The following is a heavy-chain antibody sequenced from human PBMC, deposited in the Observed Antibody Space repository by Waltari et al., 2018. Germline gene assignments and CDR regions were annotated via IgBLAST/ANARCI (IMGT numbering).Heavy chain of an antibody. CDR2: IYSGGSST. CDR3: AKDGDGSGVFQH. CDR1: GFTFSRYA. J-gene: IGHJ1*01. Sequence: EVQLLESGGGLVQPGGSLRLSCAASGFTFSRYAMSWVRPSPGTGLAWVSVIYSGGSSTYYADSVKGWFIISRDNSKNRLYLQRNSLRAEDTAVYYCAKDGDGSGVFQHWGQGTLVTVSS. D-gene: IGHD3-3*01. V-gene: IGHV3-23*03.